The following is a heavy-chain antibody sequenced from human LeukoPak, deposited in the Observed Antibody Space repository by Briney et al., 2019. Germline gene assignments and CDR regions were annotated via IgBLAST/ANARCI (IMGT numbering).Heavy chain of an antibody. Sequence: PSETLSLTCTVSGGSISSYFWSWIRQPPGKGLEWIGYIYTSGSTKYNPSLKSRVTISLDTSKNQFFLKLNSVTAADTAVYYCARRGSWFDPWGQGTLVTVSS. V-gene: IGHV4-4*08. CDR1: GGSISSYF. CDR2: IYTSGST. CDR3: ARRGSWFDP. J-gene: IGHJ5*02. D-gene: IGHD2-15*01.